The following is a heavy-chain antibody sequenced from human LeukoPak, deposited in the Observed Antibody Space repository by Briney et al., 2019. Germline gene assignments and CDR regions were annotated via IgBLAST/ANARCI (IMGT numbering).Heavy chain of an antibody. CDR3: ARGIGWLIL. CDR2: INHSGST. Sequence: GSLRLSCAASGFTVSSNYMSWVRQPPGKGLEWIGGINHSGSTNYNPSLKSRVTISVDTSKNQFSLKLSSVTAADTAVYYCARGIGWLILWGQGTLVTVSS. V-gene: IGHV4-34*01. CDR1: GFTVSSNY. J-gene: IGHJ4*02. D-gene: IGHD2-15*01.